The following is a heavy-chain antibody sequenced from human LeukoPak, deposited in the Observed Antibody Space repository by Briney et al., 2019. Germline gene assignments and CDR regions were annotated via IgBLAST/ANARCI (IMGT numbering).Heavy chain of an antibody. D-gene: IGHD3-22*01. Sequence: ASVKVSCKASGYTFTSYAMNWVRQAPGQGLEWMGWINPNSGGTNYAQKFQGRVTMTRDTSISTAYMELSRLRSDDTAVYYCARDQNSAAYYYDSSGYYGPFDIWGQGTMVTVSS. CDR2: INPNSGGT. CDR3: ARDQNSAAYYYDSSGYYGPFDI. V-gene: IGHV1-2*02. J-gene: IGHJ3*02. CDR1: GYTFTSYA.